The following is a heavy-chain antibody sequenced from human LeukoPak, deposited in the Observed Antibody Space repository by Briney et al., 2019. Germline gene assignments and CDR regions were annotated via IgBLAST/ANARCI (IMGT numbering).Heavy chain of an antibody. D-gene: IGHD6-13*01. CDR1: GYTFTSYD. V-gene: IGHV1-8*01. CDR2: MNPNSGNT. CDR3: AKKDSSSWYTDYYYYGMDV. Sequence: ASVKVSYKASGYTFTSYDINWVRQATGQGLEWMGWMNPNSGNTGYAQKFQGRVTMTRNTSISTAYMELSSLRSEDTAVYYCAKKDSSSWYTDYYYYGMDVWGQGTTVTVSS. J-gene: IGHJ6*02.